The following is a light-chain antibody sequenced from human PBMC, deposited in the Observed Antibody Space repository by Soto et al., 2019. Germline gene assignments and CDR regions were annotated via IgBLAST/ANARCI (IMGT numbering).Light chain of an antibody. CDR3: QQFDSYPLT. J-gene: IGKJ4*01. Sequence: DIQLTQSPSFLSASVGDRVTITCRASQGIGSFFAWYQLKPGNAPKLLIYDVSTLQSGVASRFSGSGSGTEFTLTISSLQPEDFATYFCQQFDSYPLTFGGGTKGEIK. CDR1: QGIGSF. V-gene: IGKV1-9*01. CDR2: DVS.